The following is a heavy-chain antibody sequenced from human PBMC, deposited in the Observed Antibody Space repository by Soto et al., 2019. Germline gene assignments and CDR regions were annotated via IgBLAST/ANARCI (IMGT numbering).Heavy chain of an antibody. CDR1: GFTFNKYA. D-gene: IGHD6-25*01. CDR3: AKDLRAPAAKNFDY. J-gene: IGHJ4*02. Sequence: GGSLRLSCAASGFTFNKYAMTWVRQPPGKGLEWVSAISGSGEATFYADSVRGRFTISRDNSESTLYPQMNSLRAEDTAVYFCAKDLRAPAAKNFDYWGQGTLVTVSS. V-gene: IGHV3-23*01. CDR2: ISGSGEAT.